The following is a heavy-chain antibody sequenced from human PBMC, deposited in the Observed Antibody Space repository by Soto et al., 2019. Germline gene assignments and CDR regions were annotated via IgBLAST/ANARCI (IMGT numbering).Heavy chain of an antibody. CDR3: ARVIAGGGATPGILLDX. V-gene: IGHV3-30-3*01. CDR2: ISDDGSNK. Sequence: PGGALRLSWAASGFTFSSYAMHWVRQAPGKGLEWVAVISDDGSNKYYADSAKGRFTISRENSKKTLYLQMNSLRDEDTAGYYCARVIAGGGATPGILLDXRGQGTLVTVSX. J-gene: IGHJ4*02. D-gene: IGHD1-26*01. CDR1: GFTFSSYA.